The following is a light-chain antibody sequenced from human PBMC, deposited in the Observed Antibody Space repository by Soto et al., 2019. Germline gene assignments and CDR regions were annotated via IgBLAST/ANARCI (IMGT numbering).Light chain of an antibody. CDR3: AAWDDSLNGYV. CDR1: SSNIGTNA. Sequence: VLTHPPSASRTPGQRGTISCYGGSSNIGTNAVNWYQQLPGTAPKLLIYNNNQRPSGVPDRFSGSKSGTSASLAISGLQSEDEADYYCAAWDDSLNGYVFVTGTKVLVL. CDR2: NNN. V-gene: IGLV1-44*01. J-gene: IGLJ1*01.